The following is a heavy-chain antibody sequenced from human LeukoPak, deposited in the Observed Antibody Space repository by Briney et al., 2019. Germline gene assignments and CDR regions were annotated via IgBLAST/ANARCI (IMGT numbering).Heavy chain of an antibody. D-gene: IGHD1-26*01. Sequence: ASVKVSCKASGYTFTSYGISWVRQAPGQGLEWMGWISAYNGNTNYAQKLQGRVTMTTDTSTSTAYMELRSLRSDDTAVYYCARDASPSIVGATSFDYWGQGTLVTVSS. CDR3: ARDASPSIVGATSFDY. CDR2: ISAYNGNT. CDR1: GYTFTSYG. J-gene: IGHJ4*02. V-gene: IGHV1-18*01.